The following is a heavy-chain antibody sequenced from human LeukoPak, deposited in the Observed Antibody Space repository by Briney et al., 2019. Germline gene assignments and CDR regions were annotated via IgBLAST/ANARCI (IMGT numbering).Heavy chain of an antibody. V-gene: IGHV3-21*01. Sequence: KTGGSLRLSCAASGFTFSSYSMNWVRQAPGKGLEWVSSISSSSSYIYYADSVKGRFTISRDNAKNSLYLQMNSLRAEDTAVYYCARSSTTVVTADYWGQGTLVTVSS. CDR3: ARSSTTVVTADY. J-gene: IGHJ4*02. CDR1: GFTFSSYS. CDR2: ISSSSSYI. D-gene: IGHD4-23*01.